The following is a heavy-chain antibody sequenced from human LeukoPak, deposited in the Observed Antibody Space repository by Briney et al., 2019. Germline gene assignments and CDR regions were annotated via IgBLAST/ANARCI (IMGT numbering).Heavy chain of an antibody. Sequence: PGGSLRLSCAASGFTFSSYGMSWVRQAPGKGLEWVSYISSSGSTIYYADSVKGRFTISRDNAKNSLYLQMNSLRAEDTAVYYCARDLPSGGLCGGDCYRPYWGQGTLVTVSS. CDR1: GFTFSSYG. CDR2: ISSSGSTI. J-gene: IGHJ4*02. D-gene: IGHD2-21*02. CDR3: ARDLPSGGLCGGDCYRPY. V-gene: IGHV3-48*04.